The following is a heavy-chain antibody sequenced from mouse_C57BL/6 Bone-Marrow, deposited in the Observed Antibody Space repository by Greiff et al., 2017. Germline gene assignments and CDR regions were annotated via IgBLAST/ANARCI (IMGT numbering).Heavy chain of an antibody. V-gene: IGHV1-55*01. J-gene: IGHJ4*01. Sequence: QVQLQQPGAELVKPGASVKMSCKASGYTFTSYWITWVKQRPGQGLEWIGDIYPGSGSTNYNEKFKSKDTLAVDTSSSTAYMQLSSLTSEDSAVYYCASLYYYDSRWLAKDYWGQGTSVTVSS. CDR2: IYPGSGST. CDR3: ASLYYYDSRWLAKDY. CDR1: GYTFTSYW. D-gene: IGHD1-1*01.